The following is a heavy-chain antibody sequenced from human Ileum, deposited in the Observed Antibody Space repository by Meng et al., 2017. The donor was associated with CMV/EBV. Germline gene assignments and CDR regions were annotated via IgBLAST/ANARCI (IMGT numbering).Heavy chain of an antibody. D-gene: IGHD6-6*01. J-gene: IGHJ2*01. V-gene: IGHV3-20*01. Sequence: TFDHFGMTAVGEAPVKGLEWGCGSNGNGDDGGYADSARGRFTISRDNAKDSLYLQMNDLRAEDTAFYHCVTHFQGGSSSIPGYYDIWGRGTLVTVSS. CDR1: TFDHFG. CDR2: SNGNGDDG. CDR3: VTHFQGGSSSIPGYYDI.